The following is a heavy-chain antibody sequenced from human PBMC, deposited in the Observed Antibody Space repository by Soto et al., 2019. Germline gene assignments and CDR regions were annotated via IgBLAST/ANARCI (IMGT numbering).Heavy chain of an antibody. CDR1: GYTFTDYW. D-gene: IGHD6-19*01. V-gene: IGHV5-51*01. J-gene: IGHJ6*02. CDR3: ARHSSNFRYFYFAMDD. CDR2: IYPGDSDT. Sequence: GESLKISCKGSGYTFTDYWIGWVRQLPGKGLEWMGIIYPGDSDTRYKTSYQGHVTIKFDKSTSPSSLLWIPLKASDTAMYHWARHSSNFRYFYFAMDDWGRGTTVTVSS.